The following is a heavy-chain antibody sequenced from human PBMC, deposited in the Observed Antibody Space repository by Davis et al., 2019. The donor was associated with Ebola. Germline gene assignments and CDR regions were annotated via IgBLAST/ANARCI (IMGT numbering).Heavy chain of an antibody. Sequence: PGGSLRLSCGGSEFSFSTYAMSWVRQDPGKGLEWVSTISAAGGAKYYADSVKGRFTISRDNSKNTLYLEMNNLRAEDTAVYHCATYFYNKRDFDYWGQGTLVTVSS. J-gene: IGHJ4*02. CDR3: ATYFYNKRDFDY. CDR2: ISAAGGAK. CDR1: EFSFSTYA. D-gene: IGHD3-3*01. V-gene: IGHV3-23*01.